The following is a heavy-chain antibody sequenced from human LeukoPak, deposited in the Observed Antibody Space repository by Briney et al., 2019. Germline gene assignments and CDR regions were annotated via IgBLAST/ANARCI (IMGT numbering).Heavy chain of an antibody. CDR1: GGSFSGYY. D-gene: IGHD2-21*02. J-gene: IGHJ5*02. Sequence: SETLSLTCAVYGGSFSGYYWSWIRQPPGKGLEWIGEINHSGSTNYNPSLKSRVTISVDTSKNQFSLKLSSVTAADTAVYYCVRAPHRPVVVTASGGWFDPWGQGTLVTVSS. V-gene: IGHV4-34*01. CDR2: INHSGST. CDR3: VRAPHRPVVVTASGGWFDP.